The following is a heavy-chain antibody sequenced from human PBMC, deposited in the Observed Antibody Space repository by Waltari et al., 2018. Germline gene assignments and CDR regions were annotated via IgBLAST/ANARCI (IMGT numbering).Heavy chain of an antibody. CDR3: ARGQSERYSSGTVYYYYMDV. CDR1: GFTFSSYA. CDR2: ISYDGSNK. D-gene: IGHD6-19*01. Sequence: QVQLVESGGGVVQPGRSLRLSCAASGFTFSSYAMQWFRQAPGKGLEWVAVISYDGSNKYYADSVKGRFTISRDNSKNTLYLQMNSLRAEDTAVYYCARGQSERYSSGTVYYYYMDVWGKGTTVTVSS. V-gene: IGHV3-30-3*01. J-gene: IGHJ6*03.